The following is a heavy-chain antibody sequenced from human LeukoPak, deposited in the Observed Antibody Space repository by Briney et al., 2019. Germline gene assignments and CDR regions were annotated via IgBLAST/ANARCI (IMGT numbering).Heavy chain of an antibody. CDR3: AALVSSSTNNWFDP. CDR1: GFTFSSYA. V-gene: IGHV3-30*01. J-gene: IGHJ5*02. Sequence: GGSLRLSCAASGFTFSSYAMHWVRQAPGKGLEWVAVISYDGSNKYYADSVKGRFTISRDNSKNTLYLQMNSLRAEDTAVYYCAALVSSSTNNWFDPWGQGTLVTVSS. CDR2: ISYDGSNK. D-gene: IGHD6-6*01.